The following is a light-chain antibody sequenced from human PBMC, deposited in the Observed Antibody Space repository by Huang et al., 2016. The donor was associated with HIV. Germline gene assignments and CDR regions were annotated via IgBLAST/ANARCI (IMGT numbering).Light chain of an antibody. CDR1: QSLLHSDGKTY. V-gene: IGKV2D-29*02. CDR2: EVS. CDR3: MQSIQLPLT. Sequence: DIVMTQTPLSLSVTPGQPASISCKSSQSLLHSDGKTYLYWYLQQVGQSPQLLIYEVSNRFYGVPDRFSGSGSGTDFTLKISRMEAEDVGVYYCMQSIQLPLTFGGGTKVEIK. J-gene: IGKJ4*01.